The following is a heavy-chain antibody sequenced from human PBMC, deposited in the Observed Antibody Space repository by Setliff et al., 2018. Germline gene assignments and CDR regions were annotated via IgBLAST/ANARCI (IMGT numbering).Heavy chain of an antibody. D-gene: IGHD6-19*01. CDR2: IGGDSVSI. V-gene: IGHV3-23*01. Sequence: GGSLRLSCAASGFTFSTYSMSWARQAPGKGLEWVSAIGGDSVSIYYADSVRGRFTISRGNSKNTLYLQMNNLRDEDTAVYYCANHNPARWAVYTTPIDSWGQGTLVTVSS. J-gene: IGHJ4*02. CDR1: GFTFSTYS. CDR3: ANHNPARWAVYTTPIDS.